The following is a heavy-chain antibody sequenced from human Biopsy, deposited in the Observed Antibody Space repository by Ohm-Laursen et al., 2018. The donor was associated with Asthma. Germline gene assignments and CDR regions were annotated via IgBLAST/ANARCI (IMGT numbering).Heavy chain of an antibody. CDR2: INAANGNT. Sequence: ASVKVSCKVSGYTFINYAIHWVRQAPGHSLEWMGWINAANGNTKYSQKFQGRLTISRDTSASTAYMDLSSLSSEDTAVYYCARGYSGSDRIVYYYSGLEVWGQGTTVTVSS. V-gene: IGHV1-3*01. D-gene: IGHD5-12*01. CDR1: GYTFINYA. CDR3: ARGYSGSDRIVYYYSGLEV. J-gene: IGHJ6*02.